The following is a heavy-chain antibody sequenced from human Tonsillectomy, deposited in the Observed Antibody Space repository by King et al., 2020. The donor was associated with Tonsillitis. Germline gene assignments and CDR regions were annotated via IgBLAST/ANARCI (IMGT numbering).Heavy chain of an antibody. CDR2: IDWDDDK. D-gene: IGHD1-1*01. CDR3: ARTLGTYGARDRFDY. CDR1: GFSLSTSGMC. Sequence: TLKESGPALVKATQTLTLTCTFSGFSLSTSGMCVSWIRQPPGKALEWLARIDWDDDKFYSTSLKTRLTIYKDTSKNQVGLIMTNVDPVDTATYYCARTLGTYGARDRFDYWGQGTLVTVSS. J-gene: IGHJ4*02. V-gene: IGHV2-70*04.